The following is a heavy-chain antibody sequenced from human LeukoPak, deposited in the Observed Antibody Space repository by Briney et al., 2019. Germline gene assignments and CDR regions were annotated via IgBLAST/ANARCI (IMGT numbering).Heavy chain of an antibody. CDR3: ARPSAAGSYYSGMDV. V-gene: IGHV5-51*01. J-gene: IGHJ6*04. Sequence: PGESLKISCKGSGYSFSNYWIGWVRQMPGKGLEWMGIIYPGDSDTRYSPSFQGQVTISVDKSISTPYLQWSSLKASDTAMYYCARPSAAGSYYSGMDVWGKGTTVTVSS. CDR1: GYSFSNYW. D-gene: IGHD6-13*01. CDR2: IYPGDSDT.